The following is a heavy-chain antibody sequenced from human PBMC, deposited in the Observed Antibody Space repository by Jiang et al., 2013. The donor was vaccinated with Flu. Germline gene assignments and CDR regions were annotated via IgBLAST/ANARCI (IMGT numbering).Heavy chain of an antibody. CDR1: GYTFDTYR. CDR2: ISTYNGNT. J-gene: IGHJ5*01. Sequence: SGAEVKVSCKASGYTFDTYRITWVRQAPGPGLEWMGWISTYNGNTKCTQNLQDRVTMTTDSSTSTAYMELRSLTSDDTAVYYCARERGAVDSSGWYGRWNWLDFWGQGTLVTVSS. D-gene: IGHD6-19*01. V-gene: IGHV1-18*01. CDR3: ARERGAVDSSGWYGRWNWLDF.